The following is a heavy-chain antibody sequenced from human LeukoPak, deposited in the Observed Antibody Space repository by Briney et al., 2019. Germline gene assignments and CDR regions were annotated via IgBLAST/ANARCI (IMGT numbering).Heavy chain of an antibody. CDR1: GFTFSSYW. Sequence: GGSLRLSCAASGFTFSSYWMSWVRQAPGKGLEWVANIKQDGSEKYYVDSVKGRFTISRDNAKNSLYLQMNSLRAEDTAVYYCARDYHYYDSSGYSDWGQGTLVTVSS. J-gene: IGHJ4*02. V-gene: IGHV3-7*01. D-gene: IGHD3-22*01. CDR3: ARDYHYYDSSGYSD. CDR2: IKQDGSEK.